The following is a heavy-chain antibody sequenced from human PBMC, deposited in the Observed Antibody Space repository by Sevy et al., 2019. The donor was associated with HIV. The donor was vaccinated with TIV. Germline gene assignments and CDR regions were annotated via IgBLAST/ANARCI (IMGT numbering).Heavy chain of an antibody. D-gene: IGHD3-10*01. Sequence: GGSLRLSCAASGFTFSNYAMSWVRQAPGKGLEWVSGISGSGVGTYYADSVKGRFTVSRGDSKNMLYLQMNSLRAEDTAVYYCARDSRVYASGSYHFDYWGQGTLVTVSS. V-gene: IGHV3-23*01. CDR3: ARDSRVYASGSYHFDY. J-gene: IGHJ4*02. CDR2: ISGSGVGT. CDR1: GFTFSNYA.